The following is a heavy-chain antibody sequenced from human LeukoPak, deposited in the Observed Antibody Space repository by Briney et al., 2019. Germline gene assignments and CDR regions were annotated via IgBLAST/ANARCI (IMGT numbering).Heavy chain of an antibody. CDR2: ISSSSSYI. CDR1: GFTFSSYG. CDR3: ARDSVSYCSGGSCFDY. Sequence: GGSLRLSCAASGFTFSSYGMNWVRQAPGKGLEWASSISSSSSYIYYADSVKGRFTISRDNAKNSLYLQMNSLRAEDTAVYYCARDSVSYCSGGSCFDYWGQGTLVTVSS. V-gene: IGHV3-21*01. J-gene: IGHJ4*02. D-gene: IGHD2-15*01.